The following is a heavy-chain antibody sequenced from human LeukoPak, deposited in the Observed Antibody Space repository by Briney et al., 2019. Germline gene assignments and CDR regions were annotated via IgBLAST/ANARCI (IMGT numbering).Heavy chain of an antibody. CDR2: TDRSGST. CDR1: GGSFSGYY. V-gene: IGHV4-34*01. CDR3: ASLGSWSYSRKNWYFDL. J-gene: IGHJ2*01. D-gene: IGHD3-10*01. Sequence: SETLSLTCAVYGGSFSGYYWSWIRQPPGKGLEWLGETDRSGSTNYNTSLKSRVTISVDTSKNQFSLKMSSVTAADMAVYYCASLGSWSYSRKNWYFDLWGRGTLVTVSS.